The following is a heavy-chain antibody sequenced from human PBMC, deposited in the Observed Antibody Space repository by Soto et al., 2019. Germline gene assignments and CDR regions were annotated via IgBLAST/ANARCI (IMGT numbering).Heavy chain of an antibody. V-gene: IGHV3-74*01. D-gene: IGHD3-22*01. CDR3: ARAGRVALTSHCYYGLDV. CDR2: MNSDGSIT. CDR1: GFTLSDYW. Sequence: GGSLRLSCAASGFTLSDYWMHWVRQAPWKGLVWVSRMNSDGSITNYADSVKGRFIIFRDNAKNTLYLQMDSLRAEDTAVYYCARAGRVALTSHCYYGLDVWGQGTTVTVSS. J-gene: IGHJ6*02.